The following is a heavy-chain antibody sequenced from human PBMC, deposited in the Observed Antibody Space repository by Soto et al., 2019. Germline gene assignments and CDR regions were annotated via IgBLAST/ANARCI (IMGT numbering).Heavy chain of an antibody. CDR2: ISGSGGRT. J-gene: IGHJ4*02. CDR3: AKAADIVVVVAVADY. Sequence: GGSLRLSCAASGFTFSSYAMSWVRQAPGKGLEWVSAISGSGGRTYYTDSVKGRFTISRDNSKNTLYLQMNSLRAEDTAVYYCAKAADIVVVVAVADYWGQGTLVTVSS. D-gene: IGHD2-15*01. V-gene: IGHV3-23*01. CDR1: GFTFSSYA.